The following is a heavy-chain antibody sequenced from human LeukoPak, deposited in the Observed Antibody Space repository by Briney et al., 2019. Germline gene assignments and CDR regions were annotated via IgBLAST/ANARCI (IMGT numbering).Heavy chain of an antibody. CDR1: GYTFTGYY. V-gene: IGHV1-2*02. D-gene: IGHD3-10*01. CDR2: INPKNGDT. CDR3: ARIAGHTLVRARDSWFDP. J-gene: IGHJ5*02. Sequence: ASVKVSCKASGYTFTGYYIHWVRQASGQGPEWMGWINPKNGDTNYAQKFQTRVTMTRDTSISTAYMELRRLRSDDTAVFYCARIAGHTLVRARDSWFDPWGQGTLVTVSP.